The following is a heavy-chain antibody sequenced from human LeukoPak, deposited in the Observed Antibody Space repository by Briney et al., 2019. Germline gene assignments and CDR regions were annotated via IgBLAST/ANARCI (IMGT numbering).Heavy chain of an antibody. CDR2: ISGNNGKT. CDR1: GYTFAIYG. V-gene: IGHV1-18*01. J-gene: IGHJ4*02. D-gene: IGHD2-2*01. Sequence: GASVKVSCKASGYTFAIYGINWVRQAPGQGLEWMGWISGNNGKTNYAQNVQGRVTMTTDTSTSTAYMELRSLRSDDTAVYYCARRGADAPHLADHWGQGTLVTVSS. CDR3: ARRGADAPHLADH.